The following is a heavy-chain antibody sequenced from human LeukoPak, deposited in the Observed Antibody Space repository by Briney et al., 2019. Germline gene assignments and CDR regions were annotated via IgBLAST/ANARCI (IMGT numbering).Heavy chain of an antibody. V-gene: IGHV1-69*04. Sequence: SVKVSCKASGGTFSSYAISWVRQAPGQGLEWMGRIIPILGIANYAQKFQGRVTMTRDTSTSTVYMELSSLRSEDTAVYYCARAITMVRGVIIWGYYFDYWGQGTLVTVSS. D-gene: IGHD3-10*01. J-gene: IGHJ4*02. CDR2: IIPILGIA. CDR1: GGTFSSYA. CDR3: ARAITMVRGVIIWGYYFDY.